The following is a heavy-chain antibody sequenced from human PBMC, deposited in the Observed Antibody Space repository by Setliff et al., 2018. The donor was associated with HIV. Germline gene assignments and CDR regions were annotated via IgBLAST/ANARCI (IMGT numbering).Heavy chain of an antibody. D-gene: IGHD4-4*01. V-gene: IGHV4-31*11. CDR3: ARVVYTYYYMDV. CDR1: GASISRGNYY. J-gene: IGHJ6*03. Sequence: SETLSLTCAVSGASISRGNYYWTWIRQRPGKGLEWIAFIYYSGSTYYSPSLKSRLMISVDTSKNQFSLNMTSVTAADTAVYFCARVVYTYYYMDVWGKGTSVTVSS. CDR2: IYYSGST.